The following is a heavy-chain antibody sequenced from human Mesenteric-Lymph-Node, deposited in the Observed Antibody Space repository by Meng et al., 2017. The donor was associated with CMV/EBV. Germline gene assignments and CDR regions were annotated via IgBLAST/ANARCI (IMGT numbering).Heavy chain of an antibody. D-gene: IGHD2-2*01. Sequence: GSLRLSCAVYGGSFSGYYWNWIRQPPGKGLEWIGYIYSSVSSNYNPSLKSRATISVDTSKNQFSLKLTSVTAADTAVYYCARGRFCSSDSCFPFEYWGQGALVTVSS. CDR3: ARGRFCSSDSCFPFEY. V-gene: IGHV4-59*01. J-gene: IGHJ4*02. CDR1: GGSFSGYY. CDR2: IYSSVSS.